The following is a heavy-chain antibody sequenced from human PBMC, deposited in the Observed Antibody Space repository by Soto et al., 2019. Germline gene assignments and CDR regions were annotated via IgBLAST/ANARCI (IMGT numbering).Heavy chain of an antibody. D-gene: IGHD2-21*01. V-gene: IGHV3-23*01. Sequence: EVQLLESGGDSVQPGGSVRLSCAGSGFTFINYAMNWVRQAPGKGLEWVSTISGGGDATFFADSVRGRFTFSRDNSKNTVALQMNRLGGDDTAVYYCARKVVGSTSRPDYWYFDLWGRGTLVTVSS. J-gene: IGHJ2*01. CDR1: GFTFINYA. CDR3: ARKVVGSTSRPDYWYFDL. CDR2: ISGGGDAT.